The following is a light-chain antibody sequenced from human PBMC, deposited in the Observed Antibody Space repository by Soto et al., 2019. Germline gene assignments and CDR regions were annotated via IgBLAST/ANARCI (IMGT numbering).Light chain of an antibody. V-gene: IGKV3-15*01. CDR2: SAS. Sequence: EIVMTQSPATLSLSPGERATLSCRASQSVYSNLAWYQQKPGQAPRRLIYSASTRAAGIPARFCGSGSWREFSLTISSLQSEDFAVYYCQQYNNWPLFTFGQGTKLEIK. CDR3: QQYNNWPLFT. J-gene: IGKJ2*01. CDR1: QSVYSN.